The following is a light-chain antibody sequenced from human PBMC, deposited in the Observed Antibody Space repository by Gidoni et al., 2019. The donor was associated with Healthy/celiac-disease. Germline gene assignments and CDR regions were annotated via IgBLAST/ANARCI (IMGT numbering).Light chain of an antibody. J-gene: IGLJ2*01. CDR1: ALPKQY. Sequence: SFELTPPPSVSVSPGPPARITCPGDALPKQYAYWYQQTPGQAPVRVIYKDSERPSGIPERFSGSSSGTTVTLTISGVQAEDEADYYCQSADSSGTYVVFGGGTKLTVL. V-gene: IGLV3-25*03. CDR2: KDS. CDR3: QSADSSGTYVV.